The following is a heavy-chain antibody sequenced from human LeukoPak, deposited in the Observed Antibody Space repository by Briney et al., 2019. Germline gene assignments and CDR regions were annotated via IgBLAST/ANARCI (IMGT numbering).Heavy chain of an antibody. Sequence: SETLSLTCTVSGDSLSRNSFYWGWIRQPPGKGLEWIGSIYRSGNTYYSPSLKSRVTISVDTSKNQFSLKLSSVTAADTAVYYCARPDYDILTGYYDAFDIWGQGTMVTVSS. J-gene: IGHJ3*02. V-gene: IGHV4-39*01. CDR2: IYRSGNT. CDR3: ARPDYDILTGYYDAFDI. CDR1: GDSLSRNSFY. D-gene: IGHD3-9*01.